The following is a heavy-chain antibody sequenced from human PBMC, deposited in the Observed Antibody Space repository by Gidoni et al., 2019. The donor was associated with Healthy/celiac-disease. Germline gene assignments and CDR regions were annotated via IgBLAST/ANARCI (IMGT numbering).Heavy chain of an antibody. Sequence: GLEWIGSIYYSGSTYYNPSLKSRVTISVDTSKNQFSLKLSSVTAADTAVYYCARLPTGDTYYYYGMDVWGQGTTVTVSS. CDR2: IYYSGST. J-gene: IGHJ6*02. D-gene: IGHD7-27*01. CDR3: ARLPTGDTYYYYGMDV. V-gene: IGHV4-39*01.